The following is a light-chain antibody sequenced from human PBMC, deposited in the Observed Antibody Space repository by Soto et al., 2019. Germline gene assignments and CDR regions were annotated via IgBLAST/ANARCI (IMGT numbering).Light chain of an antibody. CDR2: DAS. CDR1: RSVDKD. V-gene: IGKV3-15*01. CDR3: HQYNKWPRT. Sequence: EIVMTQSPATLSVSPGEGATLSCRPSRSVDKDLAWYRQKPGQAPSLLVYDASTRATGVPARFSGSGSGTEFTLTITSLQSEDFAVYFCHQYNKWPRTFGRGTKVEI. J-gene: IGKJ1*01.